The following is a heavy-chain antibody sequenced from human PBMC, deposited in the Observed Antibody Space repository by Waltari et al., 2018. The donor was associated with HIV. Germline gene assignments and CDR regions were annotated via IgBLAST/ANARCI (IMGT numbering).Heavy chain of an antibody. CDR1: GGCISSSSYY. D-gene: IGHD3-22*01. CDR3: ARLEIDNSGYYYDDH. CDR2: IYYSGST. V-gene: IGHV4-39*01. J-gene: IGHJ4*02. Sequence: QPQLQESRPGLVQPSETLSLTCTVSGGCISSSSYYWGWIRQPPGKGLEWIGNIYYSGSTYYSPSLKSRVTMSVDTSKNQFSLKLSSVTAADTAVYYCARLEIDNSGYYYDDHWGQGTLVTVSS.